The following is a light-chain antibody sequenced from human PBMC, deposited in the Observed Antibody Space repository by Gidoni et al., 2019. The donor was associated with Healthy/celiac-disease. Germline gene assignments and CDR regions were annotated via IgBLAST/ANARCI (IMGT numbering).Light chain of an antibody. CDR2: DAS. V-gene: IGKV3-11*01. J-gene: IGKJ3*01. CDR3: QQRSNWLFT. Sequence: ENVLTQSPATLSLSPGERATLSCRASQSVISYLAWYQQQPGQAPRLLIYDASNRATGIPARFSGSGSGSDFTRTISSLEPDDFAVYYCQQRSNWLFTFGPGTKVDIK. CDR1: QSVISY.